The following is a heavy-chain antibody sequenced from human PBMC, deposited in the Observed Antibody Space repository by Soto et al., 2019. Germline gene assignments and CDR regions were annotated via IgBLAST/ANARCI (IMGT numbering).Heavy chain of an antibody. Sequence: SETLSLTCAVSGGSISSSNWWSWVRQPPGKGLEWIGEIYHSGSTNYNPSLKSRVTISVDKSKNQFSLRLSSVTAADTAVYYCARVEMATTFVFDYWGQGTLVTVSS. CDR1: GGSISSSNW. CDR2: IYHSGST. D-gene: IGHD5-12*01. CDR3: ARVEMATTFVFDY. V-gene: IGHV4-4*02. J-gene: IGHJ4*02.